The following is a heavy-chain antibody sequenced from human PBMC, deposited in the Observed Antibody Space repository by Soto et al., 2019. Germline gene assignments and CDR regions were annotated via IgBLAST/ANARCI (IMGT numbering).Heavy chain of an antibody. V-gene: IGHV3-23*01. CDR3: AKEGAVAPNFDY. D-gene: IGHD6-19*01. Sequence: GGSLRLSCAASGFTFSSYAMTWVRQAPGKGLEWVSSISGSGTSTNYADPVKGRFTISRDNSKNTLYLQMNSLRAEDTAVYYCAKEGAVAPNFDYWGQGTLVTVSS. J-gene: IGHJ4*02. CDR1: GFTFSSYA. CDR2: ISGSGTST.